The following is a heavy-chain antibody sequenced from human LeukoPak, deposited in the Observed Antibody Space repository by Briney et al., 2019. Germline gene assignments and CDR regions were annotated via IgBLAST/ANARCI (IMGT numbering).Heavy chain of an antibody. V-gene: IGHV4-34*01. D-gene: IGHD6-6*01. Sequence: PSETLSLTCAVYGGSFSGYYWSWIRQPPGKGLEWIGEINHSGSTNYNPSLKSRVTISVDTSKNQFSLKLSSVTAADTAVYYCARHEYSSPITPWGQGTLVTVSS. CDR1: GGSFSGYY. J-gene: IGHJ5*02. CDR2: INHSGST. CDR3: ARHEYSSPITP.